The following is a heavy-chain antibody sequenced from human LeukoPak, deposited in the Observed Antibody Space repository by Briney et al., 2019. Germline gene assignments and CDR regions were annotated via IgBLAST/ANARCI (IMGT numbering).Heavy chain of an antibody. D-gene: IGHD1-1*01. Sequence: GGSLRLSCKASGFGFSSYEMNWVRQAPGRGLEWIAYIGSSGLTSGSKMFYADSVKGRFTISRDNADNSLYLQMNRLRAEDTAVYYCARERQLERLAFGKEGSAFDYWGQGTLVTVSS. CDR2: IGSSGLTSGSKM. CDR3: ARERQLERLAFGKEGSAFDY. CDR1: GFGFSSYE. V-gene: IGHV3-48*03. J-gene: IGHJ4*02.